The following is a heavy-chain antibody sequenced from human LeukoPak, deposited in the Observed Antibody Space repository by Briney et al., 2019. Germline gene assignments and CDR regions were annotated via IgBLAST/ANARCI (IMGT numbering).Heavy chain of an antibody. D-gene: IGHD3-3*01. J-gene: IGHJ6*02. Sequence: PSQTLSLTCTVSGGSISSGGYYWSWIRQHPGKGLEWIGEINHSGSTNYNPSLKSRVTISVDTSKNQFSLKLSSVTAADTAVYYCARGFTIFGVVNRYYYYGMDVWGQGTTVTVSS. V-gene: IGHV4-31*03. CDR2: INHSGST. CDR3: ARGFTIFGVVNRYYYYGMDV. CDR1: GGSISSGGYY.